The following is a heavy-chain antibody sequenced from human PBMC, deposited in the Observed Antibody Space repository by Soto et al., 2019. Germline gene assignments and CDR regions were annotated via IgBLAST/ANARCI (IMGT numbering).Heavy chain of an antibody. J-gene: IGHJ4*02. Sequence: PSDTLSLTCVVSGDSISSTHWWTWVRQTPGKGLEWIGEIYHTGSTKYNPSLKNRVTISVDKSNNEFSLNLKSVTAADTAVYYCATLPFRIVVMTLPCPSWGQGTLVTVS. V-gene: IGHV4-4*02. CDR3: ATLPFRIVVMTLPCPS. CDR1: GDSISSTHW. D-gene: IGHD2-21*02. CDR2: IYHTGST.